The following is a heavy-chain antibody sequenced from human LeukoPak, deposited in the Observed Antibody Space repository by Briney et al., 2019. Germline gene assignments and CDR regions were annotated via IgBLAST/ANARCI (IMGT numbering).Heavy chain of an antibody. CDR3: AREQVVVVPAALDY. CDR2: ISSSSSYI. J-gene: IGHJ4*02. V-gene: IGHV3-21*01. CDR1: GFTFSSYS. Sequence: PGGPLRLSCAASGFTFSSYSMNWVRQAPGKGLEWVSSISSSSSYIYYADSVKGRFTISRDNAKNSLYLQMNSLRAEDTAVYYCAREQVVVVPAALDYWGQGTLVTVSS. D-gene: IGHD2-2*01.